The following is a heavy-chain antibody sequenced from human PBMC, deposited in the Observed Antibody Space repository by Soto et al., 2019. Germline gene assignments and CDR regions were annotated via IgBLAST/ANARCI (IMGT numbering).Heavy chain of an antibody. CDR2: ISPDGSTT. J-gene: IGHJ4*02. CDR1: GFTFSSSW. D-gene: IGHD3-10*01. Sequence: EVQLVESGGDLVQPGGSLRLSCAAYGFTFSSSWMYWVRQAPGKGLVSVSRISPDGSTTTYADSVKGRFTISRDNAKNTLYLQMNSLRAEDTAVYYCAGGYSGSPRWGQGTLVTVSS. CDR3: AGGYSGSPR. V-gene: IGHV3-74*01.